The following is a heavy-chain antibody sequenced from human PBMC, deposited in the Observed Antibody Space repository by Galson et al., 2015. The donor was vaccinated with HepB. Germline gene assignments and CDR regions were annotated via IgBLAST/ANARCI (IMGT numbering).Heavy chain of an antibody. CDR2: IDWEDDK. CDR3: ARTQTSVTMSYYFDN. J-gene: IGHJ4*02. V-gene: IGHV2-70*01. Sequence: PALVKPTQTVTLTCTFSGFSLNTRGMCVSWIRQPPGKALEWLALIDWEDDKYYSTSLKTRLTISKDTSKNQVVLTVANMDPVDTATYYCARTQTSVTMSYYFDNWGQGTLVTVSS. D-gene: IGHD4-17*01. CDR1: GFSLNTRGMC.